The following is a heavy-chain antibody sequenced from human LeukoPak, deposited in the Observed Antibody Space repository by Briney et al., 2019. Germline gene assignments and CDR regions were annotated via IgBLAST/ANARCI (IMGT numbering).Heavy chain of an antibody. D-gene: IGHD1-26*01. CDR2: IYPGDSDR. V-gene: IGHV5-51*01. Sequence: RGESLKISCKGSGYRFTSEWIAWMRQMPGKGLEWMGIIYPGDSDRRYSPSFEGQVTISVDKSINTAYLQWSSLKASDTAIYYCARQGAPNAFDIWGQGTLVTVS. CDR3: ARQGAPNAFDI. J-gene: IGHJ3*02. CDR1: GYRFTSEW.